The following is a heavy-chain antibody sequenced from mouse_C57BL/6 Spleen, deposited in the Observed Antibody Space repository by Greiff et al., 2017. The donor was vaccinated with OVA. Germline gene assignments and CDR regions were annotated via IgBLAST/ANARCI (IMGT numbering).Heavy chain of an antibody. J-gene: IGHJ4*01. V-gene: IGHV5-16*01. D-gene: IGHD1-1*01. CDR2: INYDGSST. CDR3: ARVSYYGSSYDAMDY. CDR1: GFTFSDYY. Sequence: DVMLVESEGGLVQPGSSMKLSCTASGFTFSDYYIAWVRQVPEKGLEWVANINYDGSSTYYLDSLKSRFIISRDNAKNILYLQMSSLKSEDTATYYCARVSYYGSSYDAMDYWGQGTSVTVSS.